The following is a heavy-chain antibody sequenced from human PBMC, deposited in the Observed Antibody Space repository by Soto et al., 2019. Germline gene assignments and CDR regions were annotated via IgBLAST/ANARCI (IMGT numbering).Heavy chain of an antibody. Sequence: SETLSLTCTVSCGSISSYYWSWIRQPPGKGLEWIGYIYYSGSTNYNPSLKSRVTISVDTSKNQFSLKPSSVTAAGTAVYYCARGGLYDSSGYHKNNWFDPWGQGTLVTVSS. CDR1: CGSISSYY. V-gene: IGHV4-59*01. D-gene: IGHD3-22*01. CDR2: IYYSGST. CDR3: ARGGLYDSSGYHKNNWFDP. J-gene: IGHJ5*02.